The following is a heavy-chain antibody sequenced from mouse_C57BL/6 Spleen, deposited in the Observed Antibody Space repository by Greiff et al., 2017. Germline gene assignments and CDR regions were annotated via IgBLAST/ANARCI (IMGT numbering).Heavy chain of an antibody. Sequence: VQLQQSGPELVKPGASVKISCKASGYSFTGYFMNWVMQSHGKSLEWIGRINPYNGDTFYNQKFKGKATLTVDKSSSTAHMELRSLTSEDSAVYYCALYYGSSYGYAMDYWGQGTSVTVSS. J-gene: IGHJ4*01. CDR3: ALYYGSSYGYAMDY. CDR2: INPYNGDT. D-gene: IGHD1-1*01. V-gene: IGHV1-20*01. CDR1: GYSFTGYF.